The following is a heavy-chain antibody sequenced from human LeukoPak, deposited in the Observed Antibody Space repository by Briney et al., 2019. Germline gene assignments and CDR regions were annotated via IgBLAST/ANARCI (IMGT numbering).Heavy chain of an antibody. J-gene: IGHJ4*02. V-gene: IGHV3-23*01. CDR2: ISSSGGST. D-gene: IGHD2-21*02. CDR1: GFTFSNYA. Sequence: PGGSLRLSCAASGFTFSNYAMNWVRQAPGKGLEWVSGISSSGGSTYYADSVKGRFTISRDNSKNTLYLQMNSLRAEDTAVYYCAKACVYCGGDCYSGLLGYWGQGTLVTVSS. CDR3: AKACVYCGGDCYSGLLGY.